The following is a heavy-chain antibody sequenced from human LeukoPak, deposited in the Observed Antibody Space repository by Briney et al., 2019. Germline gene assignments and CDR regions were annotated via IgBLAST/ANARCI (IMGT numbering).Heavy chain of an antibody. D-gene: IGHD7-27*01. CDR3: ARLLGMGAFDI. J-gene: IGHJ3*02. Sequence: SGTLSLTCAVSGGSISSINWWSWVRQPPGKGLEWIGEIYHSGSTNYNASLKGRVTTSVDKSKNQFSLKLSSVTAADTAVYYCARLLGMGAFDIWGQGTLVTVSS. CDR2: IYHSGST. V-gene: IGHV4-4*02. CDR1: GGSISSINW.